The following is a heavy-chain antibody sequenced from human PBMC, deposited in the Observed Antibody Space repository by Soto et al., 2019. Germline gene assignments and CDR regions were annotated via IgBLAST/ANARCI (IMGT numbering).Heavy chain of an antibody. CDR1: GGTFSSYA. CDR2: IIPIFGTA. Sequence: ASVKVSCKASGGTFSSYAISWVRQAPGQGLEWMGGIIPIFGTANYAQKFQGRVTITADESTSTAYMELSSLRYEDTAVYYCERDRWHFDWSQHWCQGILVTVS. CDR3: ERDRWHFDWSQH. D-gene: IGHD3-9*01. V-gene: IGHV1-69*13. J-gene: IGHJ1*01.